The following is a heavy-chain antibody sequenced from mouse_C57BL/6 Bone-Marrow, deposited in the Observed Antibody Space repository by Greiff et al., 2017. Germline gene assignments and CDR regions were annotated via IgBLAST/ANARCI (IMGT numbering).Heavy chain of an antibody. D-gene: IGHD1-1*01. Sequence: QVQLQQSGAELMKPGASVKLSCKATGYTFTGYWIEWVKQRPGHGLEWIGEILPGSGSTNYNEKFKGKATFTADTSSNTAYLQLSSLTTEDSAIYDCARGGNLDYGSRPDWYFDVWGTGTTVTVSS. CDR1: GYTFTGYW. V-gene: IGHV1-9*01. J-gene: IGHJ1*03. CDR3: ARGGNLDYGSRPDWYFDV. CDR2: ILPGSGST.